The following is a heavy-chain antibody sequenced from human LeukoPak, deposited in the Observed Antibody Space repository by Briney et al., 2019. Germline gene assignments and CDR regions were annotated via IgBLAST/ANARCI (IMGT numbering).Heavy chain of an antibody. Sequence: SEALSLTCTVSGDSISSTNFYWGWIRQPPGKGLEWIGSIYNTGSTYYNPSLKSRVTISVDRSKNQFSLKLSSVTAADTAVYYCARAGVTIFGVVVPFDYWGQGTLVTVSS. CDR2: IYNTGST. J-gene: IGHJ4*02. V-gene: IGHV4-39*07. CDR1: GDSISSTNFY. CDR3: ARAGVTIFGVVVPFDY. D-gene: IGHD3-3*01.